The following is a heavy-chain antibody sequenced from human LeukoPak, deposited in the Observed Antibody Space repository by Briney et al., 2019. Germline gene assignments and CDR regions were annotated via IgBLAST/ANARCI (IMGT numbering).Heavy chain of an antibody. J-gene: IGHJ4*02. D-gene: IGHD6-13*01. V-gene: IGHV3-9*01. CDR3: ARTGYSSSWYNYFDY. CDR1: GFTFDDYA. CDR2: ISWNSGSI. Sequence: GGSLRLSCAASGFTFDDYAMHWVRQAPGKGLEWVSGISWNSGSIGYADSVKGRFIISRDNAKNSLYLQMNSLRAEDTALYYCARTGYSSSWYNYFDYWGQGTLVTVSS.